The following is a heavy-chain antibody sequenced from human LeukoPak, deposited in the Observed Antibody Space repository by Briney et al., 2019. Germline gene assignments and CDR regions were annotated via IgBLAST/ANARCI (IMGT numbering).Heavy chain of an antibody. D-gene: IGHD2-21*02. J-gene: IGHJ5*02. CDR3: ARHAVMTSISTYNWLDP. CDR1: GGSISSSGYH. CDR2: IFDTGST. V-gene: IGHV4-39*01. Sequence: PSETLSLTCSVSGGSISSSGYHWGWVRQPPGKGLEWIGSIFDTGSTYYSPSLKSRVTISVDTSKNQFSLKRNSVTAADTAAYYCARHAVMTSISTYNWLDPWGQGTLVTVSS.